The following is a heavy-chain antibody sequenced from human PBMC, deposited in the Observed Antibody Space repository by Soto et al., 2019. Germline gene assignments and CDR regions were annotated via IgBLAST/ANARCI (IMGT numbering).Heavy chain of an antibody. Sequence: QVQLVQSGAEEKKPGASVKVSCKASGYTFTSYAMHWVRQAPGQRLEWMGWINAGNGNTKYSQKFQGRVTITRDTSASTAYMDRSSVRSEDTAVYYCARSIVVVTALDYWGQGTLVTVAS. CDR1: GYTFTSYA. CDR3: ARSIVVVTALDY. J-gene: IGHJ4*02. V-gene: IGHV1-3*05. D-gene: IGHD2-21*02. CDR2: INAGNGNT.